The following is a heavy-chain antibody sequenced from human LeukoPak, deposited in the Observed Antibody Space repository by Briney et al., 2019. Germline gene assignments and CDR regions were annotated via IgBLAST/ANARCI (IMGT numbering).Heavy chain of an antibody. Sequence: PGRSLRLSCAASGFTFSSYGMHWVRQAPGKGLEWVAVISYDGSNKYYADSVKGRFTISRDNSKNTLYLQMNSLRAEDTAVYYCAKGKGWYWSWFDPWGQGTLVTVSS. CDR1: GFTFSSYG. D-gene: IGHD6-19*01. V-gene: IGHV3-30*18. J-gene: IGHJ5*02. CDR2: ISYDGSNK. CDR3: AKGKGWYWSWFDP.